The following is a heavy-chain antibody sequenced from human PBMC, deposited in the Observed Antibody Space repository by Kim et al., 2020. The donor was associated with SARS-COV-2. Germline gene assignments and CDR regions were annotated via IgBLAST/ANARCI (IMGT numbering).Heavy chain of an antibody. CDR2: INHSGST. CDR1: GGSFSGYY. J-gene: IGHJ4*02. CDR3: ARSPPYDDSNGY. V-gene: IGHV4-34*01. D-gene: IGHD3-22*01. Sequence: SETLSLTCAVYGGSFSGYYWSWIRQPPGKGLEWIGEINHSGSTNYNPSLKSRVTISVDTSKNQFSLKLSSVTAADTAVYYCARSPPYDDSNGYWGQGTLVTVSS.